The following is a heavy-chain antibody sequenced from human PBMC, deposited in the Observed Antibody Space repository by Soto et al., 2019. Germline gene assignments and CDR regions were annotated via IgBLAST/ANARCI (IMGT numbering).Heavy chain of an antibody. CDR3: ARESIAVPTGVY. CDR2: IYYSGST. D-gene: IGHD6-19*01. V-gene: IGHV4-31*03. Sequence: SETLCLTCTVSVGSISIGGYCWSWIRQHPGKGLEWIGYIYYSGSTYYNPSLKSRVTISVDTSKNQFSLKLSSVTAADTAVYYCARESIAVPTGVYWGQGTMVTVSS. J-gene: IGHJ4*02. CDR1: VGSISIGGYC.